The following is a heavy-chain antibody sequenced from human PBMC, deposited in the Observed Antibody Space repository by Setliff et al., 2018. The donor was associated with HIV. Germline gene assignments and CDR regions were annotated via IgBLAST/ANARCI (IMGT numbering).Heavy chain of an antibody. J-gene: IGHJ4*02. CDR2: ISSSGSTI. V-gene: IGHV3-48*03. Sequence: SLKISCAASGFTFSSYEMNWVRQAPGKGLEWVSYISSSGSTIYYADSVRGRFITFRDNAKNSLYLQMNSLRAEDTAVYYCARESYNYGYNDWGQGTLVTVSS. CDR1: GFTFSSYE. CDR3: ARESYNYGYND. D-gene: IGHD5-18*01.